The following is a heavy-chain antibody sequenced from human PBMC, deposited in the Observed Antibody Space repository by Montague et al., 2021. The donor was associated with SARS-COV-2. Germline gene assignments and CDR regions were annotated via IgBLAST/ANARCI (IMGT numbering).Heavy chain of an antibody. J-gene: IGHJ6*02. Sequence: TLSLTCTVSGDSISSGDYHWSWIRQPAGKGLEWIGYIYTLGSTSYNPSLKSRVTISMDTSKNQLSLKLSSVTAADTAAYFCARSPYRTTYLNGMDVWGQGTTVTVSS. V-gene: IGHV4-61*09. CDR3: ARSPYRTTYLNGMDV. D-gene: IGHD1-14*01. CDR2: IYTLGST. CDR1: GDSISSGDYH.